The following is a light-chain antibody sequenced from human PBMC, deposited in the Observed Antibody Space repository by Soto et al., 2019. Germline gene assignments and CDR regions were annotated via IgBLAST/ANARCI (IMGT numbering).Light chain of an antibody. V-gene: IGKV1-39*01. J-gene: IGKJ1*01. CDR1: QTITTY. Sequence: DLQMTQSPSSLSASVGDRVTITSRASQTITTYLNWYQQKPGKAPKLLIYGASSLQSGVPSRFTGSGSGTDFTLTISSLQPEDFATYHCQQSHSTPWTFGQGTKVEIK. CDR3: QQSHSTPWT. CDR2: GAS.